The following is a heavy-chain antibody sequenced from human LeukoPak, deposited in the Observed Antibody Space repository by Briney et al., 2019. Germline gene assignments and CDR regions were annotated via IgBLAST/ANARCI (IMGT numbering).Heavy chain of an antibody. CDR1: GGSISSYY. D-gene: IGHD3-22*01. J-gene: IGHJ4*02. Sequence: SETLSLTCTVSGGSISSYYWSCIRQPAGKGLEWIGRIYTSGSTDYNPSLRSRVSMSVDTSKNQFSLKLWSVTAADTAVYYCARESKSYDGSGYYHDSWGQGNLVTVSS. CDR2: IYTSGST. CDR3: ARESKSYDGSGYYHDS. V-gene: IGHV4-4*07.